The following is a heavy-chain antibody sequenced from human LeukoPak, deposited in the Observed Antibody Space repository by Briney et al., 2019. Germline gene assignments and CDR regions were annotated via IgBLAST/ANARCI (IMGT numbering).Heavy chain of an antibody. CDR1: GYTFTTHD. CDR3: TRSRGRLGWFNP. V-gene: IGHV1-8*01. Sequence: GASVKVSCKASGYTFTTHDINWVRQAPGQGLDWMGWMNPNSGNTGYAQKFQGRVTMTRNTSISIAYMELSSLRSEDTAVYYCTRSRGRLGWFNPWGQGTLATVSS. J-gene: IGHJ5*02. CDR2: MNPNSGNT. D-gene: IGHD3-10*01.